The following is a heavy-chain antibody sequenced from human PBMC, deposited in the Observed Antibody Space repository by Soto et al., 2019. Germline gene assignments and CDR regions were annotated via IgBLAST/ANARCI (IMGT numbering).Heavy chain of an antibody. CDR1: GFTFSNYY. CDR2: ISPGGDST. D-gene: IGHD6-13*01. Sequence: GASVKVSCKASGFTFSNYYMHWVRQAPEQGLEWMGIISPGGDSTTYAQRFQGRLTMTRDTSTSTVYMDLSSLTSEDTAVYYCARAHSEQYFDFWGQGTLVTVYS. V-gene: IGHV1-46*01. CDR3: ARAHSEQYFDF. J-gene: IGHJ4*02.